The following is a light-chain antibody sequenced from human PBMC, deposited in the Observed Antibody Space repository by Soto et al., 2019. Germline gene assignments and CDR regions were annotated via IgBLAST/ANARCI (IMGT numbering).Light chain of an antibody. J-gene: IGKJ2*01. Sequence: IVLTQTPTTLSLSPWEGATLSCRASQSVSSYLVWYQQKPGQAPRLLIYDASKRATGIPARFSGSGSGTDFTLTISSLEPEDFAVYYCQQRSSRPPMYTFGQGTKVDNK. V-gene: IGKV3-11*01. CDR3: QQRSSRPPMYT. CDR1: QSVSSY. CDR2: DAS.